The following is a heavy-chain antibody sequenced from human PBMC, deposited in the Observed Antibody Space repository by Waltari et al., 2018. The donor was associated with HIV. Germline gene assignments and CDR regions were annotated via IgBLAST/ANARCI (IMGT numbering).Heavy chain of an antibody. CDR3: AAVAYGDGVFDY. CDR1: GFTFTSSA. D-gene: IGHD4-17*01. J-gene: IGHJ4*02. V-gene: IGHV1-58*01. CDR2: IVVGSGNT. Sequence: QMQLVQSGPEVKKPGTSVKVSCKASGFTFTSSAVQWVRQARGQRLEWIGWIVVGSGNTNYAQKFQERVTITRDMSTSTAYMELSSLRSEDTAVYYCAAVAYGDGVFDYWGQGTLVTVSS.